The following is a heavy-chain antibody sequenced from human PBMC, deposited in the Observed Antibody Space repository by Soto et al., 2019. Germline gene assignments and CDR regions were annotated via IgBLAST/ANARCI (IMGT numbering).Heavy chain of an antibody. CDR3: EIGAAAGTSAFDI. D-gene: IGHD6-13*01. V-gene: IGHV3-33*01. J-gene: IGHJ3*02. CDR2: IWYDGSNK. Sequence: QVQLVESGGGVVQPGRSLRLSCVASGFTFSSYGMHWVRQAPGKGLEWVAVIWYDGSNKYYADSVKGRFTISRDNSKNTLYLQLNSLRAEDTAVYYCEIGAAAGTSAFDIWGQGTMVTVSS. CDR1: GFTFSSYG.